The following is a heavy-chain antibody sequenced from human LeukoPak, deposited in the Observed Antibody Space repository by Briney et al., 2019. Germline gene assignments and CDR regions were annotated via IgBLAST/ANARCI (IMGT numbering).Heavy chain of an antibody. J-gene: IGHJ4*02. CDR1: GFTLRSHA. Sequence: GGSLRLSCAASGFTLRSHAMSWVRQAPGKGLERVSGISGSGANTNYADSVKGRFTISRDNSKNTLYVQMNSLRADDTAVYYCARGLVVPIDYWGQGTLVTVSS. CDR2: ISGSGANT. D-gene: IGHD3-22*01. CDR3: ARGLVVPIDY. V-gene: IGHV3-23*01.